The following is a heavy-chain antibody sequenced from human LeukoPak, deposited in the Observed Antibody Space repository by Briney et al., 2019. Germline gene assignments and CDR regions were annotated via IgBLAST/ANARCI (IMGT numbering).Heavy chain of an antibody. CDR1: GGSISSGSYY. Sequence: SETLSLTCTVSGGSISSGSYYWSWIRQPAGKGLEWIGRIYTSGSTNYNPSLKSLVTISVDTSKNQFSLKLSSVTAADTAVYYCARLLWFGETDAFDIWGQGTMVTVSS. J-gene: IGHJ3*02. CDR2: IYTSGST. V-gene: IGHV4-61*02. CDR3: ARLLWFGETDAFDI. D-gene: IGHD3-10*01.